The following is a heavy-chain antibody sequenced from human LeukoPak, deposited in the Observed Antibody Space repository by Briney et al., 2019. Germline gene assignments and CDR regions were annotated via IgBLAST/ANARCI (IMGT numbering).Heavy chain of an antibody. J-gene: IGHJ4*02. Sequence: SETLSLTCTVSGGSIRSSSHYWGWIRQPPGKGLEWIGTIYYSGSTYYNPSLKSRVNISVDTSKNQFSLKLSSVTAADTAVYYCARSRYYYDSSGWIDYWGQGTLVTVSS. CDR3: ARSRYYYDSSGWIDY. V-gene: IGHV4-39*07. D-gene: IGHD3-22*01. CDR1: GGSIRSSSHY. CDR2: IYYSGST.